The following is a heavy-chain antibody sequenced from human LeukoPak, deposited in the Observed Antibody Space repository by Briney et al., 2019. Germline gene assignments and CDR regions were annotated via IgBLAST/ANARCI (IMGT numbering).Heavy chain of an antibody. CDR3: ARVKGGIAARLVDY. V-gene: IGHV4-38-2*02. Sequence: SETLSLTCTVSGYSISSGYYWGWIRQPPGKGLEWIGSIYHSGSTYYNPSLKSRVTISVDTAKNQFSLKLSSVTAADTAVYYCARVKGGIAARLVDYWGQGTLVTVSS. J-gene: IGHJ4*02. D-gene: IGHD6-6*01. CDR1: GYSISSGYY. CDR2: IYHSGST.